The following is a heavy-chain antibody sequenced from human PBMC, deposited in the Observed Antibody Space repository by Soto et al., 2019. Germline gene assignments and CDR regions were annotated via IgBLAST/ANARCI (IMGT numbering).Heavy chain of an antibody. J-gene: IGHJ4*02. D-gene: IGHD2-15*01. CDR3: ATRHRYCSGGSCYYLDY. V-gene: IGHV4-39*07. CDR1: GGSISSSSYY. Sequence: SETLSLTCTVSGGSISSSSYYWGWIRQPPGKGLEWIGEINHSGSTNYNPSLKSRVTISVDTSKNQFSLKLSSVTAADTAVYYCATRHRYCSGGSCYYLDYWGQGTLVTVSS. CDR2: INHSGST.